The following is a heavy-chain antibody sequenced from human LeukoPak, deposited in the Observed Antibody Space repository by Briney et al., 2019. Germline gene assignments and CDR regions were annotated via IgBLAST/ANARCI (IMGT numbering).Heavy chain of an antibody. CDR2: ISYDGSNK. V-gene: IGHV3-30*04. CDR1: GFTFSSYA. CDR3: ARDLDTAMSGGMDV. D-gene: IGHD5-18*01. Sequence: GGSLRLSCAASGFTFSSYAMHWVRQAPGKGLEWVAVISYDGSNKYYADSVKGRYTISRDNSKNTLYLQMNSLRAEDTAVYYCARDLDTAMSGGMDVWGKGTTVTVSS. J-gene: IGHJ6*03.